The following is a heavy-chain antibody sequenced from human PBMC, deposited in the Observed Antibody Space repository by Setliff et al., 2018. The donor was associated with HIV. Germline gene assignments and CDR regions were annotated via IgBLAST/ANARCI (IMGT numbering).Heavy chain of an antibody. V-gene: IGHV3-21*04. D-gene: IGHD3-10*01. CDR1: GFTFSSYS. J-gene: IGHJ3*02. Sequence: GGSLRLSCAASGFTFSSYSMNWVRQAPGKGLEWVSSISSSSSYIYYADSVKGRFTISRDNAKNSLYLQMNSLRLEDTALYHCVKDYVVRGGKWDAFHIWGQGTVVTVSS. CDR3: VKDYVVRGGKWDAFHI. CDR2: ISSSSSYI.